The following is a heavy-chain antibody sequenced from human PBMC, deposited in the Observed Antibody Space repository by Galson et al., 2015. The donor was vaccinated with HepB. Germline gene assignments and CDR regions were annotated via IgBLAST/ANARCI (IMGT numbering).Heavy chain of an antibody. CDR2: TYYRSKWYN. CDR3: ARDYSAYSSSWYFPRMDY. D-gene: IGHD6-13*01. J-gene: IGHJ4*02. CDR1: GDSVFSNSAA. Sequence: CAISGDSVFSNSAAWNWIRQSPSRGLEWLGRTYYRSKWYNDYAVSVKSRITINPDTSKNQFSLQLNSVTPEDTAVYYCARDYSAYSSSWYFPRMDYWGQGTLVTVSS. V-gene: IGHV6-1*01.